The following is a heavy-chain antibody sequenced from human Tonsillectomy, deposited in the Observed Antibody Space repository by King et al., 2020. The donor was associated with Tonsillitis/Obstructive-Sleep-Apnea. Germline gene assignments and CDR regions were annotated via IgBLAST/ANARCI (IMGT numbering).Heavy chain of an antibody. Sequence: VQLPQWGAGLLKPSETLSLTCAVYGGSFSGYYWSWVRQPPGKGLEWIGEINHSGSTNYNPSLKSRVTISVDTSKNHFSLKLSYVTAAGTAVYYWARAFRGVAAAGRGAYYYYMYVWGKGTTVTVS. D-gene: IGHD6-13*01. CDR3: ARAFRGVAAAGRGAYYYYMYV. CDR1: GGSFSGYY. V-gene: IGHV4-34*01. CDR2: INHSGST. J-gene: IGHJ6*03.